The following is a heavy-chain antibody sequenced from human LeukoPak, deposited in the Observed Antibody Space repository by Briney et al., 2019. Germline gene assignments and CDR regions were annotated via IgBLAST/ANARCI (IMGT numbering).Heavy chain of an antibody. CDR2: INSDGSST. V-gene: IGHV3-74*01. D-gene: IGHD2-15*01. CDR3: ARESIHCSGGNCPRGYFDY. CDR1: GFTFSSYW. J-gene: IGHJ4*02. Sequence: GGSLRLSCAASGFTFSSYWMHWVRQAPGKGLVWVSRINSDGSSTSYADSVKGRFTISRDNAKNTLYLQMNSLRAEDTAVYYCARESIHCSGGNCPRGYFDYWGQGTLVTVSS.